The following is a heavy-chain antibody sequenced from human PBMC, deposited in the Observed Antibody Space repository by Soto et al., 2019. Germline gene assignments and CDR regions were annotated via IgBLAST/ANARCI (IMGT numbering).Heavy chain of an antibody. CDR2: ISYDGSNK. CDR1: GFTFSSYG. Sequence: QVQLVESGGGVVQPGRSLRLSCAASGFTFSSYGMHWVRQAPGKGLEWVAVISYDGSNKYYADSVKGRFTISRDNSKNTLYLQMNSLRAEDTAVYYCAKDFALSSGWYDAYFQHWGQGTLVTVSS. V-gene: IGHV3-30*18. J-gene: IGHJ1*01. D-gene: IGHD6-19*01. CDR3: AKDFALSSGWYDAYFQH.